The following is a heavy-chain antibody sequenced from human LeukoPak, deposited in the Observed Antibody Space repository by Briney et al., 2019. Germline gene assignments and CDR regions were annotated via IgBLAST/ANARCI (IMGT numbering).Heavy chain of an antibody. V-gene: IGHV4-59*08. Sequence: SETLSLTCTVSGGSISSYYWSWIRQPPRKGLEWIGYIYYTGSTKYNASLKSRVTISVDTSKNQFSLKLSSVTAADTAVYYCARLRPSIGAAGTFDYWGQGTLVTVSS. CDR3: ARLRPSIGAAGTFDY. CDR1: GGSISSYY. D-gene: IGHD6-13*01. CDR2: IYYTGST. J-gene: IGHJ4*02.